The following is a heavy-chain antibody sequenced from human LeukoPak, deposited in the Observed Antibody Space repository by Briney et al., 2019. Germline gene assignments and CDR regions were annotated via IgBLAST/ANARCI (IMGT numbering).Heavy chain of an antibody. J-gene: IGHJ4*02. CDR1: GSTFDDYG. D-gene: IGHD3-22*01. CDR3: ARGGYYYDSSGYSLDY. Sequence: GSLRLSCAASGSTFDDYGMSWVRQAPGKGLEWVSGINWDGGSTGYADSVKGRFTISRDSAKNSLYLQMNSLRAEDTALYYCARGGYYYDSSGYSLDYWGQGTLVTVSS. V-gene: IGHV3-20*04. CDR2: INWDGGST.